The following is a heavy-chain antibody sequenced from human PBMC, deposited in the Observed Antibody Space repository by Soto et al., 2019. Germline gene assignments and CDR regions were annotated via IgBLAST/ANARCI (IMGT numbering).Heavy chain of an antibody. CDR2: IYYSGST. Sequence: SETLSLTCTVSGGSISSYYWSWIRQPPGKGLVWIGYIYYSGSTNYNPSLKSRVTISVDTSKNQFSLKLSSVTAADTAVYYCARGRAGDYGLYYYYGMDVWGQGTTVTVSS. D-gene: IGHD2-21*02. V-gene: IGHV4-59*01. J-gene: IGHJ6*02. CDR1: GGSISSYY. CDR3: ARGRAGDYGLYYYYGMDV.